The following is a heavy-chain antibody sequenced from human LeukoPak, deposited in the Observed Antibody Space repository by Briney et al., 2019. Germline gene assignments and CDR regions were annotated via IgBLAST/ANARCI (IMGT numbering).Heavy chain of an antibody. V-gene: IGHV4-34*01. CDR2: INHSGST. CDR1: GGSFSGYY. CDR3: ASFPSNYDDY. Sequence: PSETLSLTCAVYGGSFSGYYWSWIRQPPGKGLEWIGEINHSGSTNYNPSLKSRVTISVDTSKNQFSLKLSSVTAADTAVYYCASFPSNYDDYWGQGTLVTVSS. J-gene: IGHJ4*02. D-gene: IGHD6-6*01.